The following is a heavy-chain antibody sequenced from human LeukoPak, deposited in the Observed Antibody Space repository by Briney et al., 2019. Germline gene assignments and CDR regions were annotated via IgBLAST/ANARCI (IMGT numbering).Heavy chain of an antibody. CDR2: IKQDGSEK. CDR1: GFTFSTYW. V-gene: IGHV3-7*01. CDR3: ARESRAVSDY. J-gene: IGHJ4*02. Sequence: PGGSLRLSCVGSGFTFSTYWMSWVRQAPGKGLEWVAHIKQDGSEKYFVDSVKGRFTISRDNAKNSVFLEMNRLRAEDTAVYYCARESRAVSDYWGQGTLVTVSS. D-gene: IGHD3-10*01.